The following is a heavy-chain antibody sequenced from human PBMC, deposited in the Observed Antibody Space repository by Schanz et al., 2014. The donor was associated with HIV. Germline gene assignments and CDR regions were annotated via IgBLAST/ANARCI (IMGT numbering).Heavy chain of an antibody. CDR2: VNHSGDT. D-gene: IGHD2-21*02. J-gene: IGHJ4*01. V-gene: IGHV4-34*01. CDR1: GASFKDDY. Sequence: QVKLEQWGAGLLKPSETLSLTCAVYGASFKDDYWTWIRQSPGKGLEWIAEVNHSGDTNYNPSLKSRVTISVDTSKNQFSLKLDSVTAADTAVYFCARGDFGGNSVDYWGHGNLVTVSS. CDR3: ARGDFGGNSVDY.